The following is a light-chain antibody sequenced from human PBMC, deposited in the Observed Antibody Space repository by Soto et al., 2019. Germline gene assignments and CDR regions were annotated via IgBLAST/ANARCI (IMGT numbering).Light chain of an antibody. V-gene: IGKV3-20*01. CDR1: QSVSSSY. CDR2: GAS. CDR3: QQFSSYPLT. Sequence: EIVLTQSPCTLSLSAGERAGLACSSSQSVSSSYLAWYQQKPGQAPRLLIYGASSRATGIPDRFSGSGSGTDFTLTISRLEPEDFAVYYCQQFSSYPLTFGGGTKVDIK. J-gene: IGKJ4*01.